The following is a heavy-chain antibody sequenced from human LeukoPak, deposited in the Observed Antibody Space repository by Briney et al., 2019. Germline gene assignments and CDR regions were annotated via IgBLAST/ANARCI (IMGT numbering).Heavy chain of an antibody. CDR1: GFIFSDYY. D-gene: IGHD6-19*01. CDR2: LSSSGTTI. V-gene: IGHV3-11*01. CDR3: ARGRKAAVGVFDY. J-gene: IGHJ4*02. Sequence: NPGGSLRLPCVASGFIFSDYYMAWIRQAPEKGLEWLSYLSSSGTTIYYADSVKGRFTISRDNAKNSLYLQMNSLRAEDTAVYYCARGRKAAVGVFDYWGQGTLVTVSS.